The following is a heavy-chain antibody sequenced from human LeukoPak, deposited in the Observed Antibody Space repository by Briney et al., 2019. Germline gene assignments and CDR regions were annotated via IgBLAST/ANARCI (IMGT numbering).Heavy chain of an antibody. CDR3: ATGYRFDY. Sequence: ASVKVSCKVSGYTLTELSMHWVRQAPGKGLEWMGGFDPEDGETIYAQKFQGRVTMTGDTSTDTAYMELSSLRSEDTAVYYCATGYRFDYWGQGILVTVSS. CDR1: GYTLTELS. D-gene: IGHD1-1*01. CDR2: FDPEDGET. V-gene: IGHV1-24*01. J-gene: IGHJ4*02.